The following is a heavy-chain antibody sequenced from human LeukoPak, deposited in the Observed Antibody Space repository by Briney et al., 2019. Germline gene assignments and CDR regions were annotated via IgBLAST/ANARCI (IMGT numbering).Heavy chain of an antibody. CDR2: INHSGST. CDR1: GGSFSGYY. Sequence: SETLSLTCAVYGGSFSGYYWSWIRQPPGKGLEWIGEINHSGSTNYNPSLKSRVTISVGTSKNQFSLKLSSVTAADTAVYYCARSEDGSGSYATGTFDYWGQGTLVTVSS. V-gene: IGHV4-34*01. D-gene: IGHD3-10*01. CDR3: ARSEDGSGSYATGTFDY. J-gene: IGHJ4*02.